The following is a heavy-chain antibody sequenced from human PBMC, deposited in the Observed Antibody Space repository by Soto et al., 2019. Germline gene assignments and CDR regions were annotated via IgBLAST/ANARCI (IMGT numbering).Heavy chain of an antibody. CDR3: ARGLRPKDIVVVPAAMAGAIXI. Sequence: PSETLALTCAVSGGSIGRGGYSWSWIRQPPGKGLEWIGYIYHSGSTNYNPSLKSRVTISVDKSKNQFSLKLSSVTAADTAVYYCARGLRPKDIVVVPAAMAGAIXIWGQGTMVXVSS. V-gene: IGHV4-30-2*01. D-gene: IGHD2-2*01. CDR2: IYHSGST. CDR1: GGSIGRGGYS. J-gene: IGHJ3*02.